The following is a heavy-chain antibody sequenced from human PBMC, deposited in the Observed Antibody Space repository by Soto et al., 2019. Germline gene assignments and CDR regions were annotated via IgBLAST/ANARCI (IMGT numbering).Heavy chain of an antibody. V-gene: IGHV1-69*04. CDR3: ARDRAPRISSSLSFDI. Sequence: SVKVSCKASGGTFSSYTISWVRQAPGQGLEWMGRIIPILGIANYAQKFQGRVTITADKSTSTAYMELSSLRSEDTAVYYCARDRAPRISSSLSFDIWGQGTMVTVSS. CDR2: IIPILGIA. D-gene: IGHD2-15*01. CDR1: GGTFSSYT. J-gene: IGHJ3*02.